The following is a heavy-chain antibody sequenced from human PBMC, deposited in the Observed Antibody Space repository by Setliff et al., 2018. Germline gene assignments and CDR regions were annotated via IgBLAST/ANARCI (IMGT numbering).Heavy chain of an antibody. D-gene: IGHD3-10*01. J-gene: IGHJ4*02. Sequence: PSETLSLTCSVYGESFSNNYWSWIRQTPGKGLEWIGLIQGSGNTNYNPSLQSRVTIPIDTSKNQFSLKLSSVTAADAALYYCAASRAYTGAVEEWFLPKTFDFWGQGSPVTVSS. V-gene: IGHV4-34*01. CDR3: AASRAYTGAVEEWFLPKTFDF. CDR1: GESFSNNY. CDR2: IQGSGNT.